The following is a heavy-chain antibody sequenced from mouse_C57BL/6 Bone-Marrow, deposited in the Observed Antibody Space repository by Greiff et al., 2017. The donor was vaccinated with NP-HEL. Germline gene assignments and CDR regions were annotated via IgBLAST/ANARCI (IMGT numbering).Heavy chain of an antibody. J-gene: IGHJ1*03. CDR2: IRSKSNNYAT. D-gene: IGHD2-10*02. Sequence: EVQGVESGGGLVQPKGSLKLSCAASGFSFNTYAMNWVRQAPGKGLEWVARIRSKSNNYATYYADSVKDRFTISRDDSESMLYLQMNNLKTEDTAMYYCVRHGGYGNSYWYFDVWGTGTTVTVSS. CDR1: GFSFNTYA. V-gene: IGHV10-1*01. CDR3: VRHGGYGNSYWYFDV.